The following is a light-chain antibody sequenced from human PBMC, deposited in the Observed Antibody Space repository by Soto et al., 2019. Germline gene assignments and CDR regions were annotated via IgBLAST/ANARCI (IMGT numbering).Light chain of an antibody. CDR3: QQCYSYSRT. CDR2: KAS. Sequence: DIQMTQSPSTLSASVGDRVTITCRASQSIGGWLAWYQQKPGKAPQLLIYKASNLETGVPSRFSGSGSGTEFTLTISSLQPGNFATYYCQQCYSYSRTIGHGTKVDIK. J-gene: IGKJ1*01. V-gene: IGKV1-5*03. CDR1: QSIGGW.